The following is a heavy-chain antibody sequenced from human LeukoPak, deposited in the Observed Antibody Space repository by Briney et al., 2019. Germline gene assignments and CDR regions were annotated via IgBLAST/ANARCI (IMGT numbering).Heavy chain of an antibody. V-gene: IGHV3-9*01. Sequence: GGSLRLSCAASGFTFDDYAMHWVRHAPGKGLEWVSGISWNSGSIGYADSVKGRFTISRDNAKNSLYLQMNSLRAEDTALYYCAKASGSSASFDYWGQGTLVTVSS. CDR2: ISWNSGSI. CDR1: GFTFDDYA. J-gene: IGHJ4*02. CDR3: AKASGSSASFDY. D-gene: IGHD1-26*01.